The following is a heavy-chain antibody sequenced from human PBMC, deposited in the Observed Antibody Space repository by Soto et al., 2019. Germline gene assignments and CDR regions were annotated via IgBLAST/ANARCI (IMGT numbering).Heavy chain of an antibody. D-gene: IGHD2-15*01. V-gene: IGHV3-53*04. J-gene: IGHJ5*02. CDR3: ARGGCSGGSCYFGWFDP. CDR2: IYSGGST. CDR1: GFTVSSNY. Sequence: EVQLVESGGGLVQPGGSLRLSCAASGFTVSSNYMSWVRQAPGKGLEWVSVIYSGGSTYYADSVKGRFTISRHNSKNTLYLQMNSLRAEDTAVYYCARGGCSGGSCYFGWFDPWGQGTLVTVSS.